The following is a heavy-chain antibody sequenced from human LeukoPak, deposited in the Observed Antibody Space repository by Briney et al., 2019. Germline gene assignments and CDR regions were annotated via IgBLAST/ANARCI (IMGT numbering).Heavy chain of an antibody. D-gene: IGHD4-11*01. V-gene: IGHV4-61*02. CDR1: GGSISSGSYY. J-gene: IGHJ4*02. CDR3: ARGRTYSNFLSHFDY. Sequence: SETLSLSCTVSGGSISSGSYYWSWIRQPAGKGLEWIGRIYTSGSTNYNPSLKSRVTISVDTSKNQFSLKLSSVTAADTAVYYCARGRTYSNFLSHFDYWGQGTLVTVSS. CDR2: IYTSGST.